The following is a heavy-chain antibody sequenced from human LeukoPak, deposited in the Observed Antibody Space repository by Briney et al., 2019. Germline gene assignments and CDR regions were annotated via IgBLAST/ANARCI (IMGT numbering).Heavy chain of an antibody. CDR3: ARAGSSGWLFGY. J-gene: IGHJ4*02. Sequence: ASVKVSCEASGYTFTGYYMHWVRQAPGQGLEWMGRINPNSGGTNYAQKFQGRVTMTRDTSISTAYMELSRLRSDDTAVYYCARAGSSGWLFGYWGQGTLVTVSS. D-gene: IGHD6-19*01. V-gene: IGHV1-2*06. CDR1: GYTFTGYY. CDR2: INPNSGGT.